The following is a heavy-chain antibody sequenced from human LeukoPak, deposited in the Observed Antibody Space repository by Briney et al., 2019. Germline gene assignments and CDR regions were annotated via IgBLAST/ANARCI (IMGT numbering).Heavy chain of an antibody. J-gene: IGHJ3*02. D-gene: IGHD7-27*01. V-gene: IGHV5-51*01. CDR2: IYAGDSDT. CDR3: ARRYPLTGDAFNI. CDR1: GYSFSNYW. Sequence: GESLKISCKGSGYSFSNYWIGWVRQMSGKGLDWMVIIYAGDSDTRYRPSFQGQVTISVDKSISTAYLQWSGLKASDTAMYYCARRYPLTGDAFNIWGQGTMVTVSS.